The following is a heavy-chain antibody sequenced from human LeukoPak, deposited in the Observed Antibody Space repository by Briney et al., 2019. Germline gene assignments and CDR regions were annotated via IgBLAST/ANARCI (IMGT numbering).Heavy chain of an antibody. Sequence: PGGSLRLSCAASGFTFSDSAMHWVRQASGKGLEWVGRIRGKTNSYATAYAASVKGRFTISRDDSKNTAYLLMNSLKTEDTAVYYCAREVVAVAGTFLDYWGQGTLVTVSS. CDR1: GFTFSDSA. CDR3: AREVVAVAGTFLDY. V-gene: IGHV3-73*01. J-gene: IGHJ4*02. CDR2: IRGKTNSYAT. D-gene: IGHD6-19*01.